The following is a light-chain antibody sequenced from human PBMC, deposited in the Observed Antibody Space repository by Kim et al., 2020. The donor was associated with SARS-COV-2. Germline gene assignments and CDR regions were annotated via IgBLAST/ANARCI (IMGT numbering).Light chain of an antibody. V-gene: IGLV2-8*01. CDR3: SSYAGNNNVV. CDR2: EVS. CDR1: SSDVGGYNY. J-gene: IGLJ2*01. Sequence: PGQSVTISCTGTSSDVGGYNYVSWYQQHPGKAPKLMIYEVSKRPSGVPDRFSGSKSGNTASLTVSGLQAEDETDYYCSSYAGNNNVVFGGGTQLTVL.